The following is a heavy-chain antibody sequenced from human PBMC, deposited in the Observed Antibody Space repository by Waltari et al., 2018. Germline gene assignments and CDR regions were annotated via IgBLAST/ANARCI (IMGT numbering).Heavy chain of an antibody. CDR3: ARADLYYDSSGYLNEYFQH. D-gene: IGHD3-22*01. J-gene: IGHJ1*01. CDR2: IIPIFGTA. CDR1: GGTFSSYA. V-gene: IGHV1-69*12. Sequence: QVQLVQSGAEVKKPGSSVKVSCKASGGTFSSYAISWVRQAPGQGLEWMGGIIPIFGTANDAQKFQGRVTITAYESTSTAYMELSSLRSEDTAVYYCARADLYYDSSGYLNEYFQHWGQGTLVTVSS.